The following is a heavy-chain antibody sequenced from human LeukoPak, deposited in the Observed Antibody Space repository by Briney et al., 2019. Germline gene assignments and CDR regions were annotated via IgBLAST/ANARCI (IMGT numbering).Heavy chain of an antibody. V-gene: IGHV4-4*07. CDR1: GGSISSYY. Sequence: SETLSLTCTGSGGSISSYYWSWIRQPAGKGLEWIGRIYTSGSTNYNPSLKSRVTISVDTSKNQFSLNLSSVTAADTAVYYCATSGATTATTWGGNWFDPWGQGALVTVSS. D-gene: IGHD4-17*01. CDR3: ATSGATTATTWGGNWFDP. J-gene: IGHJ5*02. CDR2: IYTSGST.